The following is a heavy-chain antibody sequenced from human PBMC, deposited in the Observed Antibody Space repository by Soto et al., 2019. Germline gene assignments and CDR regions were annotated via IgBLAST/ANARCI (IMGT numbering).Heavy chain of an antibody. V-gene: IGHV1-69*06. Sequence: QVQLVQSGAEVRKPGSSVKVSCEASGGSFNNYVISWLRQAPGQGLEWMGGIIPNYEAANYAQKFRGRLTITADKATNTAYRELNSLRPEDTATYYCARYWNAGTLYGAFDIWGQGRTVIVS. CDR1: GGSFNNYV. CDR3: ARYWNAGTLYGAFDI. CDR2: IIPNYEAA. D-gene: IGHD4-17*01. J-gene: IGHJ3*02.